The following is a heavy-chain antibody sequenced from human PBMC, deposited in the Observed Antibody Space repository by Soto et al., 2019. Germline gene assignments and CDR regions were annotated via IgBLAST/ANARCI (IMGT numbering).Heavy chain of an antibody. D-gene: IGHD4-17*01. J-gene: IGHJ5*02. CDR2: MNPNSGNT. CDR1: EYTFTSFD. CDR3: ARVKFAVTKIWFDP. Sequence: QVKLVQSGAEVKKPGASIKVSCKASEYTFTSFDVNWVRQSTGQGLEWMGWMNPNSGNTGYAQKFQGRDTMTRNTSIRTAYLELSRMRSDDTAVYYCARVKFAVTKIWFDPWGQGTLVTVSS. V-gene: IGHV1-8*01.